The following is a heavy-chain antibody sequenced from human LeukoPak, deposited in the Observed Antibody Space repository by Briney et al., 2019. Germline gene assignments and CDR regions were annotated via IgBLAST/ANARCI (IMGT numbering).Heavy chain of an antibody. CDR3: ARRAHYYAFGGMDV. Sequence: SETLSLTCTVSGGSISSSSYYRGWIRQPPGKGLEWIGSIYYSGSTYYNPSLKSRVTISVDTSKNQFSLKLSSVTAADTAVYYCARRAHYYAFGGMDVWGQGTTVTVSS. CDR2: IYYSGST. J-gene: IGHJ6*02. V-gene: IGHV4-39*01. D-gene: IGHD3-10*01. CDR1: GGSISSSSYY.